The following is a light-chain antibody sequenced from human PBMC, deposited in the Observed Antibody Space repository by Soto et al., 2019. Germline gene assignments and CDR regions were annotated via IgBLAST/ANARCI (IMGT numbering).Light chain of an antibody. J-gene: IGKJ1*01. Sequence: EIVLTQSPGTLSLSPGERATLSCRASQRVSSSCLAWYQQKPGQAPRLLIYGASSRATGIPDRFSGSGSGTDFTLTISRLEPEDFAVYFCQQYGTSPRTFGQGTRVEI. CDR1: QRVSSSC. V-gene: IGKV3-20*01. CDR3: QQYGTSPRT. CDR2: GAS.